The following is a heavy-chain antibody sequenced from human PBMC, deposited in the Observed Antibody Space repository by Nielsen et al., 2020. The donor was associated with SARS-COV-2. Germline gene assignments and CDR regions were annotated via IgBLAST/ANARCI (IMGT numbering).Heavy chain of an antibody. CDR1: GFTFSSYG. J-gene: IGHJ6*02. D-gene: IGHD2-2*01. Sequence: GGSLRLSCAASGFTFSSYGMHWVRQAPGKGLEWVAVISYDGSNKYYADSVKGRFTISRDNSKNTLYLQMNSLRAEDTAVYYCAKDLVSCSSTSCYELFYYYGMDVWGQGTTVTVSS. V-gene: IGHV3-30*18. CDR2: ISYDGSNK. CDR3: AKDLVSCSSTSCYELFYYYGMDV.